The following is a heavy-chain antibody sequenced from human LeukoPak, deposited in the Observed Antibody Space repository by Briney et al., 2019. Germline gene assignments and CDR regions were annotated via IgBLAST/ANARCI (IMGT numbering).Heavy chain of an antibody. J-gene: IGHJ4*02. CDR2: IIGSGRST. CDR1: GFTFSSYA. D-gene: IGHD2-15*01. V-gene: IGHV3-23*01. Sequence: SGGSLRLSCAASGFTFSSYAMNWVRQAPGKGLEWVSSIIGSGRSTYYADSVKGRFTISRDNSKDTLYLQMNSLRADDTAVYYCAREDCSGGSCYSDYWGQGTLVTVSS. CDR3: AREDCSGGSCYSDY.